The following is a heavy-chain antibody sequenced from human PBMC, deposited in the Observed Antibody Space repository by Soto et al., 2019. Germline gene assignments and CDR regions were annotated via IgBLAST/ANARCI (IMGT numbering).Heavy chain of an antibody. J-gene: IGHJ4*02. D-gene: IGHD3-3*01. CDR1: GFTFSSYG. V-gene: IGHV3-30*18. Sequence: GGSLRLSCAASGFTFSSYGMHWVRQAPGKGLEWVAVISYDGSNKYYADSVKGRFTISRDNSKNTLYLQMNSLRAEDTAVYYCAKVASITIFGGYYYFDYWGQGTLVTVSS. CDR2: ISYDGSNK. CDR3: AKVASITIFGGYYYFDY.